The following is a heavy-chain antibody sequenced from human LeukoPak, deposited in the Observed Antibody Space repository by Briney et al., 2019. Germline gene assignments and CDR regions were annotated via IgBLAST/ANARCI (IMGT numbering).Heavy chain of an antibody. D-gene: IGHD2-2*01. CDR1: GFTFSSYA. CDR2: ISYDGSNK. CDR3: ASGEGYCSSTSCSTRASGMGV. J-gene: IGHJ6*02. Sequence: PGGSLRLSCAASGFTFSSYAMHWVRQAPGKGLEWVAVISYDGSNKYYADSVKGRFTISRDNSKNTLYLQMNSLRAEDTAVYYCASGEGYCSSTSCSTRASGMGVWGQGTTVTVSS. V-gene: IGHV3-30-3*01.